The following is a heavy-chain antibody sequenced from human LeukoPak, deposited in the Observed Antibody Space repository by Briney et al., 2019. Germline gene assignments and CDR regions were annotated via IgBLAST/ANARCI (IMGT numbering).Heavy chain of an antibody. D-gene: IGHD5-24*01. CDR3: ARGRGGYNLDN. CDR1: GGSTCSSSNC. J-gene: IGHJ4*02. V-gene: IGHV4-39*01. CDR2: FYYSEST. Sequence: PPETPSDTRTESGGSTCSSSNCWGWIRQPPGKGLEWIGSFYYSESTYYNPPLKSRVTISADTSKNQFSLKLSSVTAADTAVYYCARGRGGYNLDNWGQGTLVTVSS.